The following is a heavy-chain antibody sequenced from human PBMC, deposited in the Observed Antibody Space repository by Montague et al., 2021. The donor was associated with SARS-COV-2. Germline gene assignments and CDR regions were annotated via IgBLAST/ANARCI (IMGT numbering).Heavy chain of an antibody. Sequence: SETLSLTCAVYGGSFSGYYWSWIRQPPGKGLEWIGEINHSGSTNYNPSLKSRVTISVDTSKNQFSLKLSSVTAADTAVCYCARARYYGSGTSLGIDVWGQGTTVTVSS. V-gene: IGHV4-34*01. D-gene: IGHD3-10*01. CDR3: ARARYYGSGTSLGIDV. J-gene: IGHJ6*02. CDR2: INHSGST. CDR1: GGSFSGYY.